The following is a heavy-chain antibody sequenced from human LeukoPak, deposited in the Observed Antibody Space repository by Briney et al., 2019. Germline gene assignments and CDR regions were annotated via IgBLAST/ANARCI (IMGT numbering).Heavy chain of an antibody. CDR2: IYYSGST. V-gene: IGHV4-39*01. CDR1: GGSNSSSSYY. CDR3: ARRPRDCSGGSCYSFDY. Sequence: PSETLSLTCTVSGGSNSSSSYYWGWIRQPPGKGLEWIGSIYYSGSTYYNPSLKSRVTISVDTSKNQFSLKLSSVTAADTAVYYCARRPRDCSGGSCYSFDYWGQGTLVTVSS. J-gene: IGHJ4*02. D-gene: IGHD2-15*01.